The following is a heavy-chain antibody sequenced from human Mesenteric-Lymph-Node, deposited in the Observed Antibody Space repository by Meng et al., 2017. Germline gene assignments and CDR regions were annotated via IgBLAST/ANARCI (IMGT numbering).Heavy chain of an antibody. J-gene: IGHJ5*02. CDR1: GFTFSDYY. Sequence: QVALVESGGGLVKAGGSLVLSSAASGFTFSDYYMTWIRQPPGQGLEWLASVSPTSGSLYFADYVKGRFSISRDNAKNSVSLQMTRLRVEDTAVYYCARDHGSLNWFDPWGQGTLVTVSS. D-gene: IGHD6-25*01. V-gene: IGHV3-11*04. CDR2: VSPTSGSL. CDR3: ARDHGSLNWFDP.